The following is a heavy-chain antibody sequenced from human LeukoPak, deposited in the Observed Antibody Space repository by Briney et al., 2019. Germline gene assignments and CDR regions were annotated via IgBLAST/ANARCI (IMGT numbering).Heavy chain of an antibody. CDR1: GFTFGDYA. V-gene: IGHV3-23*01. CDR3: TKDPWDRSGYAFDI. J-gene: IGHJ3*02. D-gene: IGHD3-22*01. CDR2: ISGGGATI. Sequence: GGSLRLSCTASGFTFGDYAMSWVRQAPGKGLEWVSIISGGGATISYADSVKGRFTISRDNSKNTLYLQMNSLRAEDTAIYYCTKDPWDRSGYAFDIWGQGTMVTVSS.